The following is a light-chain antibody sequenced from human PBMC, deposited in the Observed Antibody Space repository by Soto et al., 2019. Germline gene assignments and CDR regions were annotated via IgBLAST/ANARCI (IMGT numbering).Light chain of an antibody. Sequence: QAVVTQPPSVSGAPGQRVTISCTGSSSNIGAGYDVHWYQQLPGTAPKLLIYGNSNRPSGVPDRFSGSKSGTSASLAITGLQAGDEADYYCQSYDSSLSAYVFGTGTKLTVL. J-gene: IGLJ1*01. V-gene: IGLV1-40*01. CDR3: QSYDSSLSAYV. CDR2: GNS. CDR1: SSNIGAGYD.